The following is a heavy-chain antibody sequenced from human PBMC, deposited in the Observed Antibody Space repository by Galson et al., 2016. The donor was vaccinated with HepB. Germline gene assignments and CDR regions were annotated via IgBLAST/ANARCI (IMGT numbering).Heavy chain of an antibody. CDR1: GFTFSDYW. CDR3: APPKSLPSAAT. J-gene: IGHJ5*02. V-gene: IGHV3-7*01. D-gene: IGHD2-2*01. CDR2: IKEDGSAK. Sequence: SLRLSCAASGFTFSDYWMSWVRQAPGKGLEFVANIKEDGSAKSYVDSVKGRFTISRANATNSLYLQMDSLRAEDSAVYYCAPPKSLPSAATWGQGTLVTVAS.